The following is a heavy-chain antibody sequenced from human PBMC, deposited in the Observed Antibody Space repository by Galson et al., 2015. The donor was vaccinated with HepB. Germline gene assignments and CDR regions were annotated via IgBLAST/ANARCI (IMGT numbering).Heavy chain of an antibody. CDR1: GFSLSSYS. CDR3: ARDRRYSSGWFDY. V-gene: IGHV3-48*02. CDR2: ISSSSSSI. D-gene: IGHD6-19*01. Sequence: SLRLSCAASGFSLSSYSLNWVRQAPGKGLEWVSCISSSSSSIYYADSVKGRFTISRDNAKNSLYLQMNSLRDEDTAVYYCARDRRYSSGWFDYWGQGTLVTVSS. J-gene: IGHJ5*01.